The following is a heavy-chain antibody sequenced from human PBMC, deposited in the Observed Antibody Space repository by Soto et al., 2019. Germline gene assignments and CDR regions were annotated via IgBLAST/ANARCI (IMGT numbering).Heavy chain of an antibody. J-gene: IGHJ4*02. D-gene: IGHD4-17*01. Sequence: QVQLVESGGGVVQPGRSLRLSCAASGFTFSSYGMHWVSQAPGKGLEWVAVIWYDGSNKYYADSVKGRFTISRDNSKNTLYLQMNSLRAEDTAVYYCARVSGGDYGPFYYWGQGTLVTVSS. V-gene: IGHV3-33*01. CDR1: GFTFSSYG. CDR2: IWYDGSNK. CDR3: ARVSGGDYGPFYY.